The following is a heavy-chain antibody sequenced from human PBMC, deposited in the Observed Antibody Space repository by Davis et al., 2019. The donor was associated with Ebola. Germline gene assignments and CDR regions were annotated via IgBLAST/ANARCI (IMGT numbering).Heavy chain of an antibody. CDR2: IYPSDSYT. CDR3: ASHSYYYYGMDV. V-gene: IGHV5-10-1*01. CDR1: GYSFTSYW. Sequence: GESLKISCTGSGYSFTSYWISWVRQMPGKGLKWMGRIYPSDSYTNYSPSFQGHVTISADKSISTAYLQWSSLKASDTAMYYCASHSYYYYGMDVWGQGTTVTVSS. J-gene: IGHJ6*02.